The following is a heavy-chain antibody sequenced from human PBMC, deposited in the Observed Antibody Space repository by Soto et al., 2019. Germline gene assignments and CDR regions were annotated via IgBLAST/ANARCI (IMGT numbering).Heavy chain of an antibody. J-gene: IGHJ5*02. D-gene: IGHD1-26*01. Sequence: PSETLSLTCAVYGGSFSGYYLSWIRQPPGKGLEWIGEINHSGSTNYNPSLKSRVTISVDTSKNQFSLKLSSVTAADTAVYYCARGIVGATIGSRPYNWFDPWGQGTLVTVYS. CDR1: GGSFSGYY. CDR2: INHSGST. CDR3: ARGIVGATIGSRPYNWFDP. V-gene: IGHV4-34*01.